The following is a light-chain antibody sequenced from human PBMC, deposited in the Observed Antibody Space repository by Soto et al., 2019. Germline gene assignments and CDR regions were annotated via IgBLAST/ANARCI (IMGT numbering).Light chain of an antibody. V-gene: IGKV1-5*01. J-gene: IGKJ2*01. CDR3: QQYNSFEVHT. CDR2: DAS. CDR1: ESSSRW. Sequence: DIQMTQSPSTLSASVGDRVTITCRASESSSRWLAWYQQKPGRAPKVLIYDASTLESGVPSRFSGSGSGTEFTLTITSLQPDDFATYYCQQYNSFEVHTFGQGTKLEIK.